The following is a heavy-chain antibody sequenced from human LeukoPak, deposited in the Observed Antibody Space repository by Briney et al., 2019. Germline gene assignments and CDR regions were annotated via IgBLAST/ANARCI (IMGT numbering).Heavy chain of an antibody. J-gene: IGHJ4*02. CDR2: ISAYNGNT. CDR3: ARAVNIGFGELLFSDFDY. V-gene: IGHV1-18*01. Sequence: ASVKVSCKASGGTFSSYAISWVRQAPGQGLEWMGWISAYNGNTNYAQKLQGRVTMTTDTSTSTAYMELRSLRSDDTAVYYCARAVNIGFGELLFSDFDYWGQGTLVTVSS. CDR1: GGTFSSYA. D-gene: IGHD3-10*01.